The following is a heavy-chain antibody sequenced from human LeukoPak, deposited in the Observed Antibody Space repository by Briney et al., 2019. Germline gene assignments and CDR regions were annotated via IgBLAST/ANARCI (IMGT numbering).Heavy chain of an antibody. J-gene: IGHJ4*02. V-gene: IGHV1-18*01. CDR2: ISAYNGNT. CDR1: GYTFTSYG. D-gene: IGHD2-8*01. CDR3: ARDTEVLMVYAIDPPFDY. Sequence: ASVKVSCKASGYTFTSYGISWVRQAPGQGLEWMGWISAYNGNTNYAQKLQGRVTMTTDTSTSTAYMELRSLRSDDTAVYYCARDTEVLMVYAIDPPFDYWGQGTLVTVSS.